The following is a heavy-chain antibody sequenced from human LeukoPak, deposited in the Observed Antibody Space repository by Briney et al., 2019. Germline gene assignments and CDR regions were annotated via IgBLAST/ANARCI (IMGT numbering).Heavy chain of an antibody. CDR1: GFTFSSYS. CDR3: ARVMRYFDWLLAYFDY. V-gene: IGHV3-48*04. J-gene: IGHJ4*02. CDR2: ISSSSTI. Sequence: GGSLRLSCAASGFTFSSYSMNWVRQAPGKGLEWVSYISSSSTIYYADSVKGRFTISRDNAKNSLYLQMNSLRAEDTAVYYCARVMRYFDWLLAYFDYWGQGTLVTVSS. D-gene: IGHD3-9*01.